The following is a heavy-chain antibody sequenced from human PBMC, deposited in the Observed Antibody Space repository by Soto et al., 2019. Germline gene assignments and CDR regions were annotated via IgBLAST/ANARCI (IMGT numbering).Heavy chain of an antibody. J-gene: IGHJ4*02. V-gene: IGHV4-34*01. CDR1: GGSFSGYY. D-gene: IGHD6-13*01. CDR2: INHSGSA. Sequence: PSETLSLTCAVYGGSFSGYYWSWIRQPPGKGLEWIGEINHSGSANYNPSLKSRVTISVDTSKNQFSLKLSSVTAADTAVYYCARVLAAAGTWGQGTLVTV. CDR3: ARVLAAAGT.